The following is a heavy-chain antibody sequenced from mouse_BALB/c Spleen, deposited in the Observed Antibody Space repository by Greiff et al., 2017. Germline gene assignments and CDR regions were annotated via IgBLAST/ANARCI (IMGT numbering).Heavy chain of an antibody. CDR1: GFAFSSYD. D-gene: IGHD2-14*01. J-gene: IGHJ4*01. Sequence: EVQVVESGGGLVKPGGSLKLSCAASGFAFSSYDMSWVRQTPEKRLEWVAYISSGGGSTYYPDTVKGRFTISRDNAKNTLYLQMSSLKSEDTAMYYCARQRGSYRHYAMDYWGQGTSVTVSS. CDR3: ARQRGSYRHYAMDY. V-gene: IGHV5-12-1*01. CDR2: ISSGGGST.